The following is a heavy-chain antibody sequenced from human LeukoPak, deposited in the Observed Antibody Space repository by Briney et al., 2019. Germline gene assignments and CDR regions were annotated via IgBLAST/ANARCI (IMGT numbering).Heavy chain of an antibody. CDR1: GDSITNYY. CDR2: IYTSGTT. V-gene: IGHV4-4*07. CDR3: ARDQRRDDYISFDY. D-gene: IGHD5-24*01. Sequence: SETLSLTCSVSGDSITNYYWSWIRQPAGKGLEWIGRIYTSGTTDYNPSLKSRVSMSVDTSKNQFSLKLSSVTAADTAVYYCARDQRRDDYISFDYWGQGTLVTVSS. J-gene: IGHJ4*02.